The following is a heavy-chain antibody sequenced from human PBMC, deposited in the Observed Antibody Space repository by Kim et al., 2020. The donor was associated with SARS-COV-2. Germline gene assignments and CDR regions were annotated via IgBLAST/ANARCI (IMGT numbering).Heavy chain of an antibody. CDR2: IKSKTDGGTT. Sequence: GGSLRLSCAASGFTFSNAWMSWVRQAPGKGLEWVGRIKSKTDGGTTDYAAPVKGRFTISRDDSKNTLYLQMNSLKTEDTAVYYCTTEYYYGSGSYYKGYYYYGIDVWGQGTTVTVSS. V-gene: IGHV3-15*01. J-gene: IGHJ6*02. D-gene: IGHD3-10*01. CDR1: GFTFSNAW. CDR3: TTEYYYGSGSYYKGYYYYGIDV.